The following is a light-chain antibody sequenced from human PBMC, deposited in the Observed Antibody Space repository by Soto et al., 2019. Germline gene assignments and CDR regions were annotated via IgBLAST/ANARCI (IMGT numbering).Light chain of an antibody. Sequence: DIQMTQSPSSLSASVGDRVTITCQASQDIRNYLNWYQQKPGKAPKLLIYDASNLETGVSSRFSGGGSGTDFSFTISSLQPEDSATYYSQHYDQTPYSFGQGTKLEIK. V-gene: IGKV1-33*01. J-gene: IGKJ2*01. CDR1: QDIRNY. CDR2: DAS. CDR3: QHYDQTPYS.